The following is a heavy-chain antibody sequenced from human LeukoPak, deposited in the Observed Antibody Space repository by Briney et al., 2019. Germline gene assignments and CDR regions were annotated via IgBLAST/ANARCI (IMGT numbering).Heavy chain of an antibody. CDR1: GFTFSNAW. CDR2: IWYDGSNK. Sequence: PGGSLRLSCAASGFTFSNAWMSWVRQAPGKGLEWVAIIWYDGSNKYYADSVKGRFTISRDNSKNTLYLQMNSLRAEDTAVYYCARVVTSGFYYLDYWGQGTLVTVSS. V-gene: IGHV3-33*08. D-gene: IGHD2-21*02. CDR3: ARVVTSGFYYLDY. J-gene: IGHJ4*02.